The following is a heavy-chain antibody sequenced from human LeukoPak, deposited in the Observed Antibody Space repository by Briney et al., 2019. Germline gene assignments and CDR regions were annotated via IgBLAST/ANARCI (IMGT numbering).Heavy chain of an antibody. CDR3: ARHRQYDTDAFDI. D-gene: IGHD3-22*01. CDR1: GASISSYY. V-gene: IGHV4-59*08. Sequence: PSETLSLTCTVSGASISSYYWSWIRQPPGKGLGWIAYIYYSGITNYNPSLKSRVTISVDTSKNQFSLKLSSVTAADTAVYYCARHRQYDTDAFDIWGQGTMVTVSS. J-gene: IGHJ3*02. CDR2: IYYSGIT.